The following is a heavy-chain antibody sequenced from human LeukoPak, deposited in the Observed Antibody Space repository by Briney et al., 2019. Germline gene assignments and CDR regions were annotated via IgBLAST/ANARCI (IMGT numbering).Heavy chain of an antibody. D-gene: IGHD3-10*01. J-gene: IGHJ3*02. Sequence: SQTLSLTCTVSGGSISSGGYYWSWIRQHPGKGLEWIGYIYYSGSTYYNPSLKSRVTISVDTSKNQFSLKLSSVTAADTAVYYCARDRMVRGVIRGAFDIWGQGTMVIVSS. CDR2: IYYSGST. V-gene: IGHV4-31*03. CDR1: GGSISSGGYY. CDR3: ARDRMVRGVIRGAFDI.